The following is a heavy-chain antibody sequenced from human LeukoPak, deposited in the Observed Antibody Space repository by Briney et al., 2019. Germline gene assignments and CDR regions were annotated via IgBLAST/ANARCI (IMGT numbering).Heavy chain of an antibody. CDR3: ARESGMATAYFDY. CDR2: ISYDGSNK. Sequence: PGGSLRLTCAASGFTFSSCAMHWVRQAPGKGLEWVAVISYDGSNKYYADSVKGRFTISRDNSKNTLYLQMNSLRAEDTAVYYCARESGMATAYFDYWGQGTLVTVSS. CDR1: GFTFSSCA. J-gene: IGHJ4*02. V-gene: IGHV3-30-3*01. D-gene: IGHD5-24*01.